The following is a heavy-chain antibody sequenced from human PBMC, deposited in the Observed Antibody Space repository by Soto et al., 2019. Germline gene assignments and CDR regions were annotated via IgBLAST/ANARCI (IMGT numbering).Heavy chain of an antibody. CDR1: GFTCSSYD. J-gene: IGHJ3*02. V-gene: IGHV3-23*01. CDR3: AKATATGGGAFDI. D-gene: IGHD2-8*02. Sequence: RGSLRLSCAASGFTCSSYDMSWVRQAPGKGLEWVSTILVSGSTHYPDPVKGWFTISRDNSKNTVFLQMNSLTAGDTAVYYCAKATATGGGAFDICGQGTMVTVSS. CDR2: ILVSGST.